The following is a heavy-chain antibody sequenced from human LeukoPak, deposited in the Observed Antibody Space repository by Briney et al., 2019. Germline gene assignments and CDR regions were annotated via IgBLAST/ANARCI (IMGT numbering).Heavy chain of an antibody. CDR3: AKGYYDYVWGSYYFDY. D-gene: IGHD3-16*01. Sequence: GGSLRLSCAASGFTFSSYAMSWVRQAPGKGLEWVSAISGSGGSTYYADSVKGRFTISRDNSRDTLYLQMNSLRAEDTAVYYYAKGYYDYVWGSYYFDYWGQGALVTVSS. J-gene: IGHJ4*02. CDR1: GFTFSSYA. CDR2: ISGSGGST. V-gene: IGHV3-23*01.